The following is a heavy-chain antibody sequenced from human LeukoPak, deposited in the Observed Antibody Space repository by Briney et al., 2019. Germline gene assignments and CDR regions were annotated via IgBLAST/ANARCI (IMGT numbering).Heavy chain of an antibody. D-gene: IGHD3-3*02. Sequence: SETLSLTCTVSGGSISTYYWNWIRQPPGKGLEWIGYIYYSGSTNYNPSLKSRVTISVDTSKNQFSLNLTSVTAVDTAVYYCARGGIRQTFDNWGQGTLVTVSS. CDR3: ARGGIRQTFDN. J-gene: IGHJ4*02. CDR2: IYYSGST. CDR1: GGSISTYY. V-gene: IGHV4-59*01.